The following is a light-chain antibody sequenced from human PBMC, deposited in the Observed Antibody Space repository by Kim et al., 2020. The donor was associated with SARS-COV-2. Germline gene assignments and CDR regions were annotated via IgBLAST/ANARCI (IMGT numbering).Light chain of an antibody. V-gene: IGKV3-20*01. CDR1: QTVTNNY. CDR2: GAS. Sequence: PRQRATLPCRASQTVTNNYLSWYQHKPGQAPRLLIYGASSRATDIPDKFSSSGSWTDFTLTISRLVPEDVAVYYCQQYCSSHPLTFGGGTKVDIK. CDR3: QQYCSSHPLT. J-gene: IGKJ4*02.